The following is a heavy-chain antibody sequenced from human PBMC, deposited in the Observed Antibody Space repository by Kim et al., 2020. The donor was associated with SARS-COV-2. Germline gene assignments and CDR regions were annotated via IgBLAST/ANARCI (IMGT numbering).Heavy chain of an antibody. Sequence: GGSLRLSCAASGFTFSDYYMSWIRQAPGKGLEWVSYISSSSSYTNYADSVKGRFTLSRDNAKNSLYLQMNSLRAEDTAVYYCASPVYSSSWTNFAYWGQGALVAVSS. V-gene: IGHV3-11*03. CDR2: ISSSSSYT. J-gene: IGHJ4*02. D-gene: IGHD6-13*01. CDR3: ASPVYSSSWTNFAY. CDR1: GFTFSDYY.